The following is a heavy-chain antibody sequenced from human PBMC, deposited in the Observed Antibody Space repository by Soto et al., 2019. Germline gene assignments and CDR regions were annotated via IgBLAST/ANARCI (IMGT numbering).Heavy chain of an antibody. D-gene: IGHD3-22*01. CDR2: ISGYNGAT. V-gene: IGHV1-18*01. CDR3: ARGGVASRGYWGDY. CDR1: GYTFTSYG. J-gene: IGHJ4*02. Sequence: QIHLVQSGGEVKKPGASVEVSCKASGYTFTSYGINWVRQAPGQGLEWMGWISGYNGATNYAQMFQGRVTMTTDTSTSTAYMDLTNLISDDTAGYLCARGGVASRGYWGDYWGQGTLVTVSS.